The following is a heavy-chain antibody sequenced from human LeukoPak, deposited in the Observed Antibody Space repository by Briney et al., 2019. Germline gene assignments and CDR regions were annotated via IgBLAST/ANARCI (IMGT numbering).Heavy chain of an antibody. D-gene: IGHD2-2*01. CDR3: ARGVPDVPATAIDY. CDR2: ISAYNGNT. CDR1: GYTFTSYG. V-gene: IGHV1-18*01. Sequence: ASVKVSCKASGYTFTSYGISWVRQAPGQGLEWMGWISAYNGNTNYARKLQGRVTMTTGTSTSTAYMELRSLRSDDTAVYYCARGVPDVPATAIDYWGQGTLVTVSS. J-gene: IGHJ4*02.